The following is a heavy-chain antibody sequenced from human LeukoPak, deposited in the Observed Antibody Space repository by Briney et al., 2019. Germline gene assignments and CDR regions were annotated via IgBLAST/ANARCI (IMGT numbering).Heavy chain of an antibody. J-gene: IGHJ2*01. CDR1: GGSISSSSYY. D-gene: IGHD1-14*01. V-gene: IGHV4-39*07. CDR2: MYYSGST. Sequence: SETLSLTCTVSGGSISSSSYYWGWIRQPPGKGLEWIGSMYYSGSTYYNPSLKSRVTMSVDTSKNQFSLKLSSVTAADTAVYYCARGNHLHWYFDLWGRGTLVTVSS. CDR3: ARGNHLHWYFDL.